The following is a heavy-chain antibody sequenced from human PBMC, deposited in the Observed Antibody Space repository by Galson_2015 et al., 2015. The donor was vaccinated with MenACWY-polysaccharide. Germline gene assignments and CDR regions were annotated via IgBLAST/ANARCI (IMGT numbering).Heavy chain of an antibody. CDR1: GFTLSDYY. CDR3: AKDMGCVGEAAEVGIDV. D-gene: IGHD3-16*01. J-gene: IGHJ6*02. Sequence: SLRLSCAASGFTLSDYYMHWIRQAPGKGLEWVSYISCSGSSVGYADSVKGRFTISRDNAKNSLYLQMSSLRAEDTAVYYCAKDMGCVGEAAEVGIDVWGQGTTVTVSS. V-gene: IGHV3-9*01. CDR2: ISCSGSSV.